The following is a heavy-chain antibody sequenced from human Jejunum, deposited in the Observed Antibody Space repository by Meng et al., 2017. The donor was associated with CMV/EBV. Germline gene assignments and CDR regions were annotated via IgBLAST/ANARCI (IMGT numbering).Heavy chain of an antibody. V-gene: IGHV4-4*07. D-gene: IGHD1-26*01. Sequence: VQLQEPGPGLVKPSETLSLTCFVSAGSISGYYWSWIRQPAGKGLEWIGRIYTSGSTHYNPSLKSRLTMSVDLSNNQISLKLRSVTAADTAVYYCARESGSYYWFDPWGQGTLVTVSS. CDR3: ARESGSYYWFDP. CDR1: AGSISGYY. J-gene: IGHJ5*02. CDR2: IYTSGST.